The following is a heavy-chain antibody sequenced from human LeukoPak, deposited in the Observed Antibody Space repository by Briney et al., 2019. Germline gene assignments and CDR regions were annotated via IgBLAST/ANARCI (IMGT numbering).Heavy chain of an antibody. Sequence: SETLSLTCTVSGGSISGYYWSWIRQSAGEGLEWIGRVHTSESTSYNPSLKSRVTVSVDTSKNQFSLKLSSVTAADTAVYYCARGKALSGTYYYYFDYWGQGTLVTVSS. CDR1: GGSISGYY. CDR3: ARGKALSGTYYYYFDY. CDR2: VHTSEST. D-gene: IGHD1-26*01. J-gene: IGHJ4*02. V-gene: IGHV4-4*07.